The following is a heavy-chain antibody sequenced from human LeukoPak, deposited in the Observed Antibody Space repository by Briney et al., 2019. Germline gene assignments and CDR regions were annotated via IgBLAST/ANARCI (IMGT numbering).Heavy chain of an antibody. Sequence: PSETLSLTCTVSSGSITSYYWSWIRQPPGKGLEFIWHIHYTGSTNSNPSLKSRVTMKTDTSKNLFSLSLIDVTASDRAVYFWAGAPNPHYFDYWGQGILVAVSS. CDR3: AGAPNPHYFDY. V-gene: IGHV4-59*01. CDR1: SGSITSYY. J-gene: IGHJ4*02. CDR2: IHYTGST.